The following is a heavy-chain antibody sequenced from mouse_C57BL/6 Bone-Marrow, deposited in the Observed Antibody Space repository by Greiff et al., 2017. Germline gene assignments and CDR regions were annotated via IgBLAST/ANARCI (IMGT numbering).Heavy chain of an antibody. CDR3: ARRGLQSYYYAMDY. D-gene: IGHD2-13*01. Sequence: EVQGVESGGGLVQPGGSLNLSCAVSGFPFRDYGMAWVRQAPRKGPEWVAFISNLAYSIYYEDTVTGRFTIPRENAKNTLYLEMSSLRSEDTAMYYCARRGLQSYYYAMDYWGQGTSVTVPS. CDR2: ISNLAYSI. V-gene: IGHV5-15*04. J-gene: IGHJ4*01. CDR1: GFPFRDYG.